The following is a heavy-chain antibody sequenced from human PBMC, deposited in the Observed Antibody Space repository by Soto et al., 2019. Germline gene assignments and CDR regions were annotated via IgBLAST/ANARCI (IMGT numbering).Heavy chain of an antibody. CDR2: VSYLGDT. D-gene: IGHD6-13*01. V-gene: IGHV4-59*01. CDR3: ASAGAGRAPISI. J-gene: IGHJ3*02. CDR1: GGSISTYY. Sequence: NPSETLSLTCNISGGSISTYYWTWVRQSPGKGLEWIGYVSYLGDTNYNPSLKSRVTISVDTPKNQFSLNLGSVTAADTAMYYCASAGAGRAPISIWGPGTMVTVSS.